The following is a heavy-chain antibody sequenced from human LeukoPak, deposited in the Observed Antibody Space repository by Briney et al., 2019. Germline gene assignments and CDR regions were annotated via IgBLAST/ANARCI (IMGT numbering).Heavy chain of an antibody. V-gene: IGHV3-23*01. D-gene: IGHD6-13*01. CDR2: ISGSGGST. CDR1: GFTFSSYA. CDR3: ARDRAPQYSSSWPD. Sequence: PGGSLRLSCAASGFTFSSYAMSWVRQAPGKGLEWVSAISGSGGSTYYADSVKGRFTISRDNSKNTLYLQMNSLRAEDTAVYYCARDRAPQYSSSWPDWGQGTLVTVSS. J-gene: IGHJ4*02.